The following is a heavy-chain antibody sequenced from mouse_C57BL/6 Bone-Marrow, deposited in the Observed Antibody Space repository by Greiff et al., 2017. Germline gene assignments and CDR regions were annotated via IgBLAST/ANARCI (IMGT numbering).Heavy chain of an antibody. Sequence: QVQLQQPGAELVKPGASVKLSCKASGYTFTSYWMHWVKQRPGQGLEWIGMIHPNSGSTNYNEKFKSKATLTVDKSSSTAYMQLSSLTSEDSAVYYCARPLYYGSSSWFAYWGQRTLVTVSA. CDR2: IHPNSGST. CDR3: ARPLYYGSSSWFAY. V-gene: IGHV1-64*01. CDR1: GYTFTSYW. D-gene: IGHD1-1*01. J-gene: IGHJ3*01.